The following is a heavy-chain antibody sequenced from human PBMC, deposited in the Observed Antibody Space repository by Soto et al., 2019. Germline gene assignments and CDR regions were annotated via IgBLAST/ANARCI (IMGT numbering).Heavy chain of an antibody. D-gene: IGHD3-10*01. CDR1: GGSISSADYY. CDR3: ARRDYYGSGNFFPFDD. J-gene: IGHJ4*02. Sequence: QVPLQESGPGLVKPSQTLSLTCTVSGGSISSADYYWNWIRQPPGKGLEWIGYIYYSGSTYYNPSLKSRVTISLETSKNQFSLKLSSVTAADTAVYFCARRDYYGSGNFFPFDDWGQGVLVTVSS. CDR2: IYYSGST. V-gene: IGHV4-30-4*01.